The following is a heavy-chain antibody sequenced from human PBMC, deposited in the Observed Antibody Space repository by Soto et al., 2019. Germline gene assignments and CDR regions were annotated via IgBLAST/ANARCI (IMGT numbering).Heavy chain of an antibody. CDR1: GFTFNTYA. D-gene: IGHD2-21*02. J-gene: IGHJ3*01. V-gene: IGHV3-23*01. CDR3: AKGFIVVVTAIRPDDNFDV. Sequence: SLRLSCAASGFTFNTYAMNWVRQVPGKGLEWVASISGGGGSTYYADSVKGRFTISRDTFKNTLYLQMNSLSAEDTAVYYCAKGFIVVVTAIRPDDNFDVWGQGTMVTVSS. CDR2: ISGGGGST.